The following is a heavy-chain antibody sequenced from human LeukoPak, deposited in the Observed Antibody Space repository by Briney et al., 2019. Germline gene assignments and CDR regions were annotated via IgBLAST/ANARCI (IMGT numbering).Heavy chain of an antibody. CDR1: GFTFSNYE. Sequence: PGGSLRLSSAASGFTFSNYEMNSVCQAPGKGLEWGSYISSSGSTIYYADSVKGRFTISRDNAKNSLYLQMNSLRAEDTAVYYCARDLKGQYQEAFDIWGQGTMVTVSS. CDR2: ISSSGSTI. V-gene: IGHV3-48*03. J-gene: IGHJ3*02. CDR3: ARDLKGQYQEAFDI. D-gene: IGHD2-2*01.